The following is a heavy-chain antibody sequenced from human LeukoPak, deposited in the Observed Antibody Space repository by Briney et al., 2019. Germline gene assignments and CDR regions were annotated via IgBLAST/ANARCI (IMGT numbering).Heavy chain of an antibody. CDR3: AKDRWLQGYFDY. CDR2: ISYDGSNK. CDR1: GFTFSSYA. Sequence: QPGGSLRLSCAASGFTFSSYAMHWVRQAPGKGLEWVAVISYDGSNKYYADSVKGRFTISRDNSKKTVYLQMNSLRTEDTAVYYCAKDRWLQGYFDYWGQGTLVTVSS. V-gene: IGHV3-30*04. D-gene: IGHD5-24*01. J-gene: IGHJ4*02.